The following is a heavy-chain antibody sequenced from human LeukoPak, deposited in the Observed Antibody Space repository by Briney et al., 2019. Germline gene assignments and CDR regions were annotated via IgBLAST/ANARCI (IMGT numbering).Heavy chain of an antibody. J-gene: IGHJ4*02. Sequence: PGGSLRLSCAVSGFFLNNYGMTWVRQAPGKGLEWVSGNNWNGGGTGYADSVKGRFTISRDNAKNCLYLQMNSLRAEDTALYYCARTRTSGGYSASDYWGQGTLVTVSS. CDR2: NNWNGGGT. V-gene: IGHV3-20*04. D-gene: IGHD3-10*01. CDR3: ARTRTSGGYSASDY. CDR1: GFFLNNYG.